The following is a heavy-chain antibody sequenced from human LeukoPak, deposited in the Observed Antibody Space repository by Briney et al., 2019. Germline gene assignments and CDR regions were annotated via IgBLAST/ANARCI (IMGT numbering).Heavy chain of an antibody. J-gene: IGHJ3*02. V-gene: IGHV1-69*04. CDR2: VIPILNIA. D-gene: IGHD5-24*01. CDR3: AREPDVDLSTFRGDAFDI. CDR1: GYPFSNSG. Sequence: SVKVSCKASGYPFSNSGFSWVRQAPGQGLEWMGRVIPILNIATYAHKFQGRVTITADKSTSTAYMDLTSLTSEDTALYYCAREPDVDLSTFRGDAFDIWGQGTMVTVSS.